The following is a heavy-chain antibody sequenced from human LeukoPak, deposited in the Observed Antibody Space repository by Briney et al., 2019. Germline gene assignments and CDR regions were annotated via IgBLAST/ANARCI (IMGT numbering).Heavy chain of an antibody. V-gene: IGHV3-21*01. CDR2: ISSSSGYK. CDR3: ARPSGSGSYSSNDAFDI. J-gene: IGHJ3*02. D-gene: IGHD3-10*01. Sequence: GGSLRLSCAASGFTFSTYSMNWVRQAPGKGLEWVSSISSSSGYKFYADPVKGRFTISRDNANNSLYLQMNSLRAEDTAVYYCARPSGSGSYSSNDAFDIWGQGTMVTVSS. CDR1: GFTFSTYS.